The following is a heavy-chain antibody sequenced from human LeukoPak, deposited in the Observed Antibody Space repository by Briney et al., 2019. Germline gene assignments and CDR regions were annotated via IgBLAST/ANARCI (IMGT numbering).Heavy chain of an antibody. V-gene: IGHV4-59*08. J-gene: IGHJ6*03. D-gene: IGHD2-2*01. Sequence: PSETLSLTCTVSGGSISSYYWSWIRQPPGKGLEWIGYIYYSGSTNYNPSLKSRVTISVDTSKNQFSLKLSSVTAADTAVYYCARVPRSYYYYYYMDVWGNGTTVTVSS. CDR2: IYYSGST. CDR3: ARVPRSYYYYYYMDV. CDR1: GGSISSYY.